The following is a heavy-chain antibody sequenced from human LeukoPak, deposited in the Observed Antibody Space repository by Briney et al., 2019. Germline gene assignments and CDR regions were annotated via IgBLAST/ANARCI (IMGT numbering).Heavy chain of an antibody. J-gene: IGHJ4*02. CDR3: ARAYRVAYDSRYTYGGFDY. CDR2: IGTAGDT. V-gene: IGHV3-13*01. Sequence: PGGSLRLSCAASGFTFSSYDMHWVRQATGKGLAWVSAIGTAGDTYYPGSVKGRFTISRENAKNSLYLQMNSLRAGDTAVYYCARAYRVAYDSRYTYGGFDYWGQGTLVTVSS. D-gene: IGHD3-22*01. CDR1: GFTFSSYD.